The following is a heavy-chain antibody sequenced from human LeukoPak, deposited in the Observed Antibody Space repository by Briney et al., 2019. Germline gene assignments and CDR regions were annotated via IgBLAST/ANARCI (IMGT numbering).Heavy chain of an antibody. D-gene: IGHD3-3*01. CDR2: IYTSGST. CDR3: ARELGENYDFWSGYYTLDY. J-gene: IGHJ4*02. Sequence: SETLSLTCTVSGGSISSGSYSWSWIRQPAGKGLEWIGRIYTSGSTNYNPSLKSRVTISVDTSKNQFSLKLSSVTAADTAVYYCARELGENYDFWSGYYTLDYWGQGTLVTVSS. CDR1: GGSISSGSYS. V-gene: IGHV4-61*02.